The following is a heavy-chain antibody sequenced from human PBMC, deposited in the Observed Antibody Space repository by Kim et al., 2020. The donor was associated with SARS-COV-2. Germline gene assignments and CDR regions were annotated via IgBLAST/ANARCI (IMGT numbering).Heavy chain of an antibody. CDR1: GFTFDDYG. V-gene: IGHV3-20*04. D-gene: IGHD1-7*01. CDR3: ARDSYGLELRPFDY. Sequence: GGSLRLSCAASGFTFDDYGMSWVRQAPGKGLEWVSGINWNGGSTGYADSVKGRFTISRDNAKNSLYLQMNSLRAEDTALYYCARDSYGLELRPFDYWGQGTLVTVSS. CDR2: INWNGGST. J-gene: IGHJ4*02.